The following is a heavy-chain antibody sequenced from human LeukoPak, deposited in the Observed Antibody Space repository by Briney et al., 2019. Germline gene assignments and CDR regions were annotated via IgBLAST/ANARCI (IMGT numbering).Heavy chain of an antibody. D-gene: IGHD5-18*01. CDR1: GFSFSSYG. V-gene: IGHV3-33*01. CDR3: ARDQRGFSYSKYYFDY. CDR2: IWYDGTNK. Sequence: PGGSLRLSCAASGFSFSSYGMHWVRQAPGKGVEWVAVIWYDGTNKYYADSVKGRFTISRDNSKNTLYLQMNSLRAEDTAVYYCARDQRGFSYSKYYFDYWGQGTLVTVSS. J-gene: IGHJ4*02.